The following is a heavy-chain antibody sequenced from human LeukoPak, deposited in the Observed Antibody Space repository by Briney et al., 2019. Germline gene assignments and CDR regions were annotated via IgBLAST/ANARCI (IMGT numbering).Heavy chain of an antibody. V-gene: IGHV3-74*01. Sequence: PGESLRLSCAASGFTFSSYWMHWVRQAPGKGLVWVSRINSDGSSTTYADSVKGRFTISRDNAKNTLYLQMNSLGADDTAVYYCARAIAVRTRNWFDPWGQGTLVTVSS. CDR1: GFTFSSYW. CDR2: INSDGSST. D-gene: IGHD6-19*01. J-gene: IGHJ5*02. CDR3: ARAIAVRTRNWFDP.